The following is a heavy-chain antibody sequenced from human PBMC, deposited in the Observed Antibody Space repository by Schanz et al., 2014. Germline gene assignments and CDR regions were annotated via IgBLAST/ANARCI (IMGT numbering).Heavy chain of an antibody. CDR3: ARDSGPYYDKSMDV. D-gene: IGHD3-9*01. CDR1: GFIFSSYG. CDR2: MSYDGSIK. Sequence: QVQLGESGGGEVQPGRSLRLSCAASGFIFSSYGLHWVRQAPGKGLEWVAAMSYDGSIKYYGDSVKGRFTISRDNSKNTLYLHMNTLRSEDTALYYCARDSGPYYDKSMDVWGQGTTVAVSS. J-gene: IGHJ6*02. V-gene: IGHV3-30*06.